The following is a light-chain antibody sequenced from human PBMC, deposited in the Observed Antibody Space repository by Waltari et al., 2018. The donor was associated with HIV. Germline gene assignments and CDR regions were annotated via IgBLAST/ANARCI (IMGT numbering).Light chain of an antibody. CDR2: AAS. CDR1: QNISNY. V-gene: IGKV1-39*01. Sequence: IKITQPPSSLTASVEDTVTLNCRTSQNISNYLNWYQQKSGAAPKLLIYAASNLQSGVPSRFFGAGSGTRFSLTITSLQVEDFATYYCQQSYTTPRTFGQGTKVEVK. J-gene: IGKJ1*01. CDR3: QQSYTTPRT.